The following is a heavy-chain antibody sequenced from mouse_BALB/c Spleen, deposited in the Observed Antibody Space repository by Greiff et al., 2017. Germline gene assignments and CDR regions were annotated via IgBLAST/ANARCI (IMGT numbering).Heavy chain of an antibody. D-gene: IGHD2-10*02. Sequence: ESGPGLVKPSQSLSLTCSVTGYSITSGYYWNWIRQFPGNKLEWMGYISYDGSNNYNPSLKNRISITRDTSKNQFFLKLNSVTTEDTATYYCARGGLYGNYDYWGQGTTLTVSS. CDR3: ARGGLYGNYDY. J-gene: IGHJ2*01. CDR2: ISYDGSN. CDR1: GYSITSGYY. V-gene: IGHV3-6*02.